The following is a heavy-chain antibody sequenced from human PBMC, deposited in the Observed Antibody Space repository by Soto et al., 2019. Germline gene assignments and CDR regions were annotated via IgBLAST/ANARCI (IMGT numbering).Heavy chain of an antibody. CDR1: GGSVSSGSHY. Sequence: SETLSLTCTVSGGSVSSGSHYWSWIRQPPGRGLEWIGYIYYSGSTYYNPSLKSRVTISVDTSKNQFSLKLSSVTAADTAVYYCARVSSSSSWYGDCWFDPWGQGTLVTVSS. CDR2: IYYSGST. V-gene: IGHV4-31*03. J-gene: IGHJ5*02. CDR3: ARVSSSSSWYGDCWFDP. D-gene: IGHD6-13*01.